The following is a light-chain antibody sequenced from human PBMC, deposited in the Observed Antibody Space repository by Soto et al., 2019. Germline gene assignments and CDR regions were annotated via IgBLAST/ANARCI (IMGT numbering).Light chain of an antibody. J-gene: IGKJ1*01. CDR1: QTIVNW. CDR3: QQYNSYSWT. CDR2: DAS. Sequence: DIQMPQSPSTLPASVGDRVTITCRASQTIVNWLAWYQQKPGKAPKLLIHDASSLESGVPSRFSGSGSGTEFTLTISSLQPDDFATYYCQQYNSYSWTFGQGTKVDI. V-gene: IGKV1-5*01.